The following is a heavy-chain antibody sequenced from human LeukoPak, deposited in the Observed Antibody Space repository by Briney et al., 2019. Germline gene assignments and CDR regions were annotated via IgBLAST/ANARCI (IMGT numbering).Heavy chain of an antibody. CDR3: AKGVGPSAPDGRVFDF. Sequence: PGGSLRLSCAASGFTFTTYAMSWVRQAPSQWLEYVSLITNTGGNTHHADSVKGRFTISRDNSKNTLYLQMDSLRAEDTAVYYCAKGVGPSAPDGRVFDFWGQGTLVTVSA. CDR1: GFTFTTYA. D-gene: IGHD2-2*01. CDR2: ITNTGGNT. J-gene: IGHJ4*02. V-gene: IGHV3-23*01.